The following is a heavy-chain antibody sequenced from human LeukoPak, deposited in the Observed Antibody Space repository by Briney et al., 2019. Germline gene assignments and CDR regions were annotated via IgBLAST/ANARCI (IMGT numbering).Heavy chain of an antibody. V-gene: IGHV4-34*01. J-gene: IGHJ4*02. CDR2: INHSGST. CDR3: ARGRSITGTKDY. D-gene: IGHD1-20*01. CDR1: GGSLSGYY. Sequence: SETLSLTCAVYGGSLSGYYWSWIRQPPGKGLEWIGEINHSGSTNYNPSLKSRVTISVDTSKNQFSLKLSSVTAADTAVYYCARGRSITGTKDYWGQGTLVTVSS.